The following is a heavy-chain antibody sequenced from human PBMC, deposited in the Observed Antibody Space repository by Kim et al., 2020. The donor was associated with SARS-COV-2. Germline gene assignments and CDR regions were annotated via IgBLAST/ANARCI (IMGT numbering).Heavy chain of an antibody. V-gene: IGHV3-30*18. CDR2: ISYDGSNK. Sequence: GGSLGLSCAASGFTFRSYGMHWVRQAPGKGLEWVAVISYDGSNKYFGDSVKGRFTISRDNSKNTVYLQMSSLRGEDTALYLCAKDPNYGDYGVKGAFDIWGRGTMVTVSS. CDR1: GFTFRSYG. CDR3: AKDPNYGDYGVKGAFDI. D-gene: IGHD4-17*01. J-gene: IGHJ3*02.